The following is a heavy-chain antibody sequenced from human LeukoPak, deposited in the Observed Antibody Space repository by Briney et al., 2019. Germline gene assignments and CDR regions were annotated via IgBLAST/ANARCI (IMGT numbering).Heavy chain of an antibody. D-gene: IGHD1-26*01. J-gene: IGHJ3*02. CDR3: ARDVGASAPDAFDI. V-gene: IGHV3-74*01. CDR1: TFTFSRYW. CDR2: INSDGTNT. Sequence: PGGSLRLSCAASTFTFSRYWMHWVRQAPGKGLVWVSRINSDGTNTYYADSVKGRFTISRDNTKNTLYLQMNSLRVEDTDVYYCARDVGASAPDAFDIWGQGTMVTVSS.